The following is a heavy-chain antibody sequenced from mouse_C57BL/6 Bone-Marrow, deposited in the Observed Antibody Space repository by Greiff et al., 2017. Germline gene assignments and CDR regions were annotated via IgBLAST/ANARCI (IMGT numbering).Heavy chain of an antibody. CDR3: ARRGYYGSSFDY. J-gene: IGHJ2*01. CDR2: IYPGNGNT. CDR1: GYTFTDYY. D-gene: IGHD1-1*01. Sequence: QVQLMQSGAELVRPGASVKLSCKASGYTFTDYYINWVMQRPGQGLEWIARIYPGNGNTYYNEKFKGKATLTAEKSSSTAYMQLSSLTSEDSAVYFCARRGYYGSSFDYWGRGNTLTVSS. V-gene: IGHV1-76*01.